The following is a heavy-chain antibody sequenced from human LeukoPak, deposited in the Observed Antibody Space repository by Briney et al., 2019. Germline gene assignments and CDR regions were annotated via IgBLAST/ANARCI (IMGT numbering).Heavy chain of an antibody. CDR1: GFTFSSYA. D-gene: IGHD2-2*01. Sequence: GGSLRLSCAASGFTFSSYAMSWVRQAPGKGLEWVSAISGSGGSTYYADSVKGRFTISRDNSKNTLYPQMNSLRAEDTAVYYCAKHYCSSTSCLDDAFDIWGQGTMVTVSS. CDR2: ISGSGGST. J-gene: IGHJ3*02. CDR3: AKHYCSSTSCLDDAFDI. V-gene: IGHV3-23*01.